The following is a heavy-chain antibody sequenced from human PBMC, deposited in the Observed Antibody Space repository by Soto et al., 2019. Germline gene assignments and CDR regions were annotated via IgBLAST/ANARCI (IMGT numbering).Heavy chain of an antibody. Sequence: PGGSLRLSCAASGFTFSSYGMHWVRQAPGKGLKWEAVKWYYGSNKYYADSVKGRFTISRDNSKNPLYLKMNSLRAEDTVFYYCARDKRDGVLWFGELFAYWGQGTLVTVSS. CDR3: ARDKRDGVLWFGELFAY. CDR2: KWYYGSNK. J-gene: IGHJ4*02. V-gene: IGHV3-33*01. D-gene: IGHD3-10*01. CDR1: GFTFSSYG.